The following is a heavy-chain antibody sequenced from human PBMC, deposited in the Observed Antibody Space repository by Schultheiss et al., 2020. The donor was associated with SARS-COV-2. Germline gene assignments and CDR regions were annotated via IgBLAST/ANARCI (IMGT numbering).Heavy chain of an antibody. Sequence: SETLSLTCAVYGGSFSGYYWSWIRQPPGKGLEWIGEINHSGSTNYNPSLKSRVTISVDTSKNQFSLKLSSVTAADTAVYYCARDRWRTNGVSTDPYYYYGMDVSGQGTTVTVSS. D-gene: IGHD2-8*01. J-gene: IGHJ6*02. CDR1: GGSFSGYY. V-gene: IGHV4-34*01. CDR3: ARDRWRTNGVSTDPYYYYGMDV. CDR2: INHSGST.